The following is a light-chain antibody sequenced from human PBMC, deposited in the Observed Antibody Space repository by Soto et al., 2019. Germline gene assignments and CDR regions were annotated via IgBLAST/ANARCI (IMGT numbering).Light chain of an antibody. V-gene: IGKV1-39*01. CDR1: QTISSN. Sequence: IQMTQSPSSLSASVGDRVTITCRTSQTISSNLNWYHQKPGKAPKLLIYAASDLQSGVPSRFSGSGSGTDFTLSISSLQPEDFATYYCQQTYTTPWTFGQGTKVDI. CDR3: QQTYTTPWT. J-gene: IGKJ1*01. CDR2: AAS.